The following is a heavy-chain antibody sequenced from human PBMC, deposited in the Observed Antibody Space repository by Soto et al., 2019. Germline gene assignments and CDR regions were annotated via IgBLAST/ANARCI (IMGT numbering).Heavy chain of an antibody. CDR1: GYTFNTYY. D-gene: IGHD5-18*01. J-gene: IGHJ2*01. Sequence: QVQLVQSGAEVKKPGASVKVSCKASGYTFNTYYIHWVRQAPGQGLEWMGMFNPSGGTTNYAQKVQCRVTLTRDTSPSTVYMELSSLRSEDTAIYYCARGGYDWSFDLWGRGTLVTVSS. CDR2: FNPSGGTT. V-gene: IGHV1-46*02. CDR3: ARGGYDWSFDL.